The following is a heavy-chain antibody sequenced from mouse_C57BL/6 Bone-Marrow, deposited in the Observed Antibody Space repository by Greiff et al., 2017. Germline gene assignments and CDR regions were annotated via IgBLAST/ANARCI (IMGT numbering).Heavy chain of an antibody. V-gene: IGHV14-3*01. Sequence: EVKLVESVAELVRPGASVKLSCTASGFNINNTYMHWVKQRPEQGLEWIGRIDPANGNTKYAPQFQGKAAITADTSSNTAYLQHSSLTSEDTAIYYCARRGLDYWGQGTTLTVSS. CDR2: IDPANGNT. CDR1: GFNINNTY. CDR3: ARRGLDY. J-gene: IGHJ2*01.